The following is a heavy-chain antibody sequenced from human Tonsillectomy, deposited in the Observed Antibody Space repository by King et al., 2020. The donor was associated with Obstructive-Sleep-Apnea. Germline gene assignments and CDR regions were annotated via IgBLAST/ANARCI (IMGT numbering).Heavy chain of an antibody. Sequence: VQLQESGPGLVKPSETLSLTCTVSGGSISSGGYYWSWIRQHPGKGLEWMGDIYYSGSTYYNPSLKSLVTISVDTSKNQFSLKLSSVTAADTAVYYCARCQGSDYYYGMDVWGQGTTVTVSS. CDR2: IYYSGST. CDR3: ARCQGSDYYYGMDV. J-gene: IGHJ6*02. CDR1: GGSISSGGYY. V-gene: IGHV4-31*01. D-gene: IGHD6-6*01.